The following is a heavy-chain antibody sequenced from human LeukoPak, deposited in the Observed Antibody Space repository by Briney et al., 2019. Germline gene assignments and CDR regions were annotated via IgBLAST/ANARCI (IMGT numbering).Heavy chain of an antibody. CDR3: AKDRQYQLPLPFDY. CDR2: ISGSGGRT. J-gene: IGHJ4*02. V-gene: IGHV3-23*01. Sequence: GGSLRLSCAVSGFTFSSYAMSWVRQAPGKGLEWVSAISGSGGRTYYADSVKGRFTISRDNSKNTLYLQMNSLRAENTAVYYCAKDRQYQLPLPFDYWGQGTLVTVSS. CDR1: GFTFSSYA. D-gene: IGHD2-2*01.